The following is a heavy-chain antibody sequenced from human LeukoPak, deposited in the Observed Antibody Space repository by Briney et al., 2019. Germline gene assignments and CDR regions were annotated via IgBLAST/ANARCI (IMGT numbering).Heavy chain of an antibody. CDR3: ARLDSGDHGNIPH. J-gene: IGHJ1*01. Sequence: SETLSLTCSVSGASINSHWWSWIRQPPRKGLEWIGYIYHTGTTRYNPSLNSRVTISVETSKNQFSLRLNSVTAADTAIYYCARLDSGDHGNIPHWGQGTLVTVSS. CDR2: IYHTGTT. V-gene: IGHV4-59*08. D-gene: IGHD1-26*01. CDR1: GASINSHW.